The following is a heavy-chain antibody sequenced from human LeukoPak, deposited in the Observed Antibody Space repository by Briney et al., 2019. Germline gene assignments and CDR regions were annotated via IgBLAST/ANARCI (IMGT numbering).Heavy chain of an antibody. CDR1: GFTFSSYG. Sequence: GGTLRLSCAASGFTFSSYGMSWVRQAPGKGLEWVSAISGSGGSTYYADSVKGRFTISRDNSKNTLYLQMNSLRAEDTAVYYCAKDPVAAAGSYFDYWGQGTLVTVSS. CDR3: AKDPVAAAGSYFDY. CDR2: ISGSGGST. D-gene: IGHD6-13*01. J-gene: IGHJ4*02. V-gene: IGHV3-23*01.